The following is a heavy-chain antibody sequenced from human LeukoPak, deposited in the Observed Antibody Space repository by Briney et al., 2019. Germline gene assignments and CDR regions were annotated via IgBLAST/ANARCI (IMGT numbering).Heavy chain of an antibody. Sequence: HSGGSLRLSCAASGFTFSSYWMRWVRQAPGRGLVWVSRIHSDESRTNYADSVTGRFTISRDNAKNTVYVQMNSLRNEDTAVYYCARGIYGDPVAFDYWGQRTLGTVSS. J-gene: IGHJ4*02. CDR3: ARGIYGDPVAFDY. CDR1: GFTFSSYW. V-gene: IGHV3-74*01. D-gene: IGHD4/OR15-4a*01. CDR2: IHSDESRT.